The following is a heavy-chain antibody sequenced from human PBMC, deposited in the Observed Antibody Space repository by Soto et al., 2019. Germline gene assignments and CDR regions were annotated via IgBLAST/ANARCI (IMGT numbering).Heavy chain of an antibody. D-gene: IGHD5-12*01. CDR1: GFTFSSYG. Sequence: SLRLSCAASGFTFSSYGMHWVRQAPGKGLEWVAVIWYDGSNKYYADSVKGRFTISRDNSKNTLYLQMNSLRAEDTAVYYCAREGGGATIDYFDYWGQGTLVTVSS. CDR3: AREGGGATIDYFDY. J-gene: IGHJ4*02. V-gene: IGHV3-33*01. CDR2: IWYDGSNK.